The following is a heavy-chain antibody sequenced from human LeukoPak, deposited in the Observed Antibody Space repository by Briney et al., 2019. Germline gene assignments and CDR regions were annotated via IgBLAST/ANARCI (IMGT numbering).Heavy chain of an antibody. CDR1: GDSISSSSYY. J-gene: IGHJ5*02. Sequence: SETLSLTCTVPGDSISSSSYYWGWIRQPPGKGLEWIGSIHYRGSTYSTSSLKSRVIISVDASKNQFSLKLTSATAADTAVYYCATDFDNTGLQGFDPWGQGTLVTVSS. D-gene: IGHD2-8*02. CDR2: IHYRGST. CDR3: ATDFDNTGLQGFDP. V-gene: IGHV4-39*02.